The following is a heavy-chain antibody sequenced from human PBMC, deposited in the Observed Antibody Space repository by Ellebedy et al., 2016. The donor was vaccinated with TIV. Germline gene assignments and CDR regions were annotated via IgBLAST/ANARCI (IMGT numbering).Heavy chain of an antibody. V-gene: IGHV3-48*04. CDR1: GFTFDEFS. J-gene: IGHJ4*02. CDR2: IRSDNNKR. D-gene: IGHD2-21*01. CDR3: ARLNFGDSFDS. Sequence: PGGSLRLSCAASGFTFDEFSINWVRQAPGKGLEWISYIRSDNNKRFYADSVKGRFTISRDDAKESAFLEMNRLRVDDTAVYFCARLNFGDSFDSWGQGTLVTVSS.